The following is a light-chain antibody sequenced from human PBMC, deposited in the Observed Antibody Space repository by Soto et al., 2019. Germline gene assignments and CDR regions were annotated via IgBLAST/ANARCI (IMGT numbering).Light chain of an antibody. V-gene: IGKV3D-15*01. CDR2: GAS. Sequence: EIVLTQSPGTLSLSPGERATLSCRASQSVSSRLAWYQQKSGQAPRLLISGASSRATGIPDRFSGSGSGSEFTLTIDTLQSEDFAVYYCQQYHNWLPITFGQGTRLEI. CDR3: QQYHNWLPIT. CDR1: QSVSSR. J-gene: IGKJ5*01.